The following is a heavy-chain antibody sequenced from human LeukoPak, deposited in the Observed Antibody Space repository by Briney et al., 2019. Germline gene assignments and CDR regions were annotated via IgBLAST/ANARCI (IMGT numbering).Heavy chain of an antibody. Sequence: GGSLRLSCAASGVTLSSYAMSWARQAPGKGLEWVSGISSSGSGGNTYYADSVKGRFTISRDSSKNTLFLHMNTLRAEDTAIYYCAKGIKHGDYVHGWFDPWGQGTLVTVSS. D-gene: IGHD4-17*01. CDR3: AKGIKHGDYVHGWFDP. CDR2: ISSSGSGGNT. J-gene: IGHJ5*02. CDR1: GVTLSSYA. V-gene: IGHV3-23*01.